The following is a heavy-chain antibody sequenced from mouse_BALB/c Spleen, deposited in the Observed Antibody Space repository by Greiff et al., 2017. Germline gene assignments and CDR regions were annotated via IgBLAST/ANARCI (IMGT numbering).Heavy chain of an antibody. J-gene: IGHJ4*01. Sequence: EVKVVASGPGLVKPSQSLSLTCTVTGYSITSDYAWNWIRQFPGNKLEWMGYISYSGSTSYNPSLKSRISITRDTSKNQFFLQLNSVTTEDTATYYCARWHGNSYYYAMDYWGQGTSVTVSS. D-gene: IGHD2-1*01. CDR1: GYSITSDYA. CDR2: ISYSGST. V-gene: IGHV3-2*02. CDR3: ARWHGNSYYYAMDY.